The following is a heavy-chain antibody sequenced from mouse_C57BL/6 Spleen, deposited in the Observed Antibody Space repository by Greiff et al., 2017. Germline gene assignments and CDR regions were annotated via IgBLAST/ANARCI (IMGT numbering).Heavy chain of an antibody. J-gene: IGHJ2*01. V-gene: IGHV5-17*01. CDR2: ISSGSSTI. CDR3: ARGGNYQFDY. Sequence: DVMLVESGGGLVKPGGSLKLSCAASGFTFSDYGMHWVRQAPEKGLEWVAYISSGSSTIYYADTVKGRFTISRDNAKNTLFLQMTSLRSEDTAMYYCARGGNYQFDYWGQGTTLTVSS. CDR1: GFTFSDYG. D-gene: IGHD2-1*01.